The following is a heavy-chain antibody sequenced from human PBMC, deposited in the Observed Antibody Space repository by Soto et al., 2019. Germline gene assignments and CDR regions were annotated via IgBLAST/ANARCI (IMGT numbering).Heavy chain of an antibody. CDR1: GFTFSSYG. J-gene: IGHJ6*02. CDR2: ISYDGSNK. Sequence: GGSLRLSCAASGFTFSSYGMHWVRQAPGKGLEWVAVISYDGSNKYYADSVKGRFTISRDNSKNTLYLQMNSLRAEDTAVYYCAKDLEHYYDSSGYYSLYYYYGMDVWGQGTTVTVSS. V-gene: IGHV3-30*18. CDR3: AKDLEHYYDSSGYYSLYYYYGMDV. D-gene: IGHD3-22*01.